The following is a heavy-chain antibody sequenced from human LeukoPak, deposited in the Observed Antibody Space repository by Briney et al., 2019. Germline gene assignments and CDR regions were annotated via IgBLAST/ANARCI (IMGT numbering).Heavy chain of an antibody. J-gene: IGHJ4*02. D-gene: IGHD2-2*01. CDR2: SYYSGST. V-gene: IGHV4-59*11. CDR3: ARGECQLLSRGYYFDY. CDR1: GGTIISHY. Sequence: SETLSLTCTVSGGTIISHYWRWIRQPPGKGLEWIGYSYYSGSTNYNPSLKSRVTISVHTSKNQFSLKLSSVTAADTAVYYCARGECQLLSRGYYFDYWGQGTLVTGSP.